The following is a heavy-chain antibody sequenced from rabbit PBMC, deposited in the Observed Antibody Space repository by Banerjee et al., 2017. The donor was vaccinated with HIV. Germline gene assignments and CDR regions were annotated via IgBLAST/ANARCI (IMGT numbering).Heavy chain of an antibody. CDR1: GFDFSSYY. J-gene: IGHJ4*01. V-gene: IGHV1S7*01. CDR2: IDPVFGST. Sequence: QLKESGGGLVQPGGSLKLSCKASGFDFSSYYMNWVRQAPGKGLEWIGYIDPVFGSTYYASWVNGRFTISSHNAQNTLYLQLNSLTAADTATYFCVRGAYGTIIAYFDLWGQGTLVTVS. CDR3: VRGAYGTIIAYFDL. D-gene: IGHD5-1*01.